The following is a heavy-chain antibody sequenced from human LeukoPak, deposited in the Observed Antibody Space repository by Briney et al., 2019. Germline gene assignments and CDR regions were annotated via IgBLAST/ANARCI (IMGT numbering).Heavy chain of an antibody. J-gene: IGHJ4*02. CDR2: ISSSSSYI. D-gene: IGHD3-22*01. Sequence: PGRSLRLSCAASGFTFSSYSMNWVRQAPGKGLEWVSSISSSSSYIYYADSVKGRFTISRDNAKNSLYLQMNGLRAEDTAVYYCARDHYDSSHFDYWGQGTLVTVSS. CDR1: GFTFSSYS. V-gene: IGHV3-21*01. CDR3: ARDHYDSSHFDY.